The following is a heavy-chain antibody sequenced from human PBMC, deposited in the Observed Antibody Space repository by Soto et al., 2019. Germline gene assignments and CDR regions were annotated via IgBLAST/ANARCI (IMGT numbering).Heavy chain of an antibody. CDR2: MNPNSGSA. J-gene: IGHJ5*02. V-gene: IGHV1-8*01. D-gene: IGHD1-20*01. CDR1: GYTFSNYD. CDR3: VRAGGPPAGHNSFAP. Sequence: QVRLVQSGAEVKEPGASVKVSCRASGYTFSNYDINWVRQATGQGLEWMGWMNPNSGSAAYAQKFQGRVTVTRDTSINTAYWERSTIRLDDTAMYYCVRAGGPPAGHNSFAPWGQVSLVTVAS.